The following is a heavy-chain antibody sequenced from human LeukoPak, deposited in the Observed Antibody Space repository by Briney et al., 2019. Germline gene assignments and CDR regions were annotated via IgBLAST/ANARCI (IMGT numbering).Heavy chain of an antibody. Sequence: SETLSLTCTVSGGSISSYYWSWLRQPAGKGLEWIGRIYTSGSTNYNPSLKSRVTMSVDTSKNQFSLKLSSVTAADTAVYYCARSPSPITIFGVVIMGYFDYWGQGTLVTVSS. J-gene: IGHJ4*02. CDR2: IYTSGST. V-gene: IGHV4-4*07. CDR1: GGSISSYY. D-gene: IGHD3-3*01. CDR3: ARSPSPITIFGVVIMGYFDY.